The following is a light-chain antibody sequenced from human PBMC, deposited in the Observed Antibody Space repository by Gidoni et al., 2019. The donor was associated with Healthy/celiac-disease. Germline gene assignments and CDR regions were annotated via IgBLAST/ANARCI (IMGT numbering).Light chain of an antibody. CDR1: SGYSNYK. CDR3: GADHGSGSNFVRV. CDR2: VGTGGIVG. V-gene: IGLV9-49*01. Sequence: QPVLTQPPSASASLAASVTPTCTLSSGYSNYKVDWYQQRPGKGPRFVMRVGTGGIVGSKGDGIPDRFSVLGSGLNRYLTIKNIQEEDESDYHCGADHGSGSNFVRVFGGGTKLTVL. J-gene: IGLJ2*01.